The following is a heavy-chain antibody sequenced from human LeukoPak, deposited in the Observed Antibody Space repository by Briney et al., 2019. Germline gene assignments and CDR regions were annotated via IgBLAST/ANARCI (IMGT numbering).Heavy chain of an antibody. V-gene: IGHV3-48*03. Sequence: PGGSLRLSCAASGFTFGSYGMNWVRQAPGEGLEWVSYISSSDSLKYYADSVKGRFTISRDNAKNSLYLQMNSLRAEDTAVYYCAREDYYGSGSYMRYFYYYDMDVWGKGTTVTVSS. CDR2: ISSSDSLK. CDR3: AREDYYGSGSYMRYFYYYDMDV. D-gene: IGHD3-10*01. J-gene: IGHJ6*04. CDR1: GFTFGSYG.